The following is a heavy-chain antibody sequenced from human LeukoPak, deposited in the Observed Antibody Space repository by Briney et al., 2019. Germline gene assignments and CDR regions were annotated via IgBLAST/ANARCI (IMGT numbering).Heavy chain of an antibody. CDR2: MNPNSGNT. CDR1: GYTFTSYD. CDR3: ARGRSTSCYDFDY. V-gene: IGHV1-8*03. D-gene: IGHD2-2*01. J-gene: IGHJ4*02. Sequence: ASVKVSCKASGYTFTSYDINWVRQATGQGLEWMGWMNPNSGNTGYAQKFQGRVTITRNTSISTAYMELSSLRPEDTAVYYYARGRSTSCYDFDYWGQGTLVTVSS.